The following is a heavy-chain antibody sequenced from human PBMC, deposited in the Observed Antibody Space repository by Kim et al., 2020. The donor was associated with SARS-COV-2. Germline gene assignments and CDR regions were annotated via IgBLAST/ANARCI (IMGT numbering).Heavy chain of an antibody. CDR3: ARDGKDSSSWFSRLSDYYYYYGMDV. CDR2: INSDGSST. Sequence: GSLRLSCAASGFTFSSYWMHWVRQAPGKGLVWVSRINSDGSSTSYADSVKGRFTISRDNAKNTLYLQMNSLRAEDTAVYYCARDGKDSSSWFSRLSDYYYYYGMDVWGQGTTVTVSS. CDR1: GFTFSSYW. D-gene: IGHD6-13*01. V-gene: IGHV3-74*01. J-gene: IGHJ6*02.